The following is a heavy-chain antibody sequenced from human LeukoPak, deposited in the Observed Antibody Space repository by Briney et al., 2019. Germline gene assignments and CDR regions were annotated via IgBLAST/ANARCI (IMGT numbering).Heavy chain of an antibody. J-gene: IGHJ6*03. CDR3: AGGSYNYYYYYMDV. Sequence: SETLSLTCTVSGGSISSSSYYWGWIRQPPGKGLEWIGTMYYSGSTYYNPSLKSRVTISVDTSKNQFSLRLSSVTAADTAVYYCAGGSYNYYYYYMDVWGKGTTVTVSS. CDR1: GGSISSSSYY. V-gene: IGHV4-39*01. D-gene: IGHD3-3*01. CDR2: MYYSGST.